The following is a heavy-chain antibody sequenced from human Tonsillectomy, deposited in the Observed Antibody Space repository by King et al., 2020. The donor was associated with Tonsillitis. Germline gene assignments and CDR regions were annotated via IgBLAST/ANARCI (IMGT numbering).Heavy chain of an antibody. Sequence: VQLQQWGAGLLKPSETLSLTCAVYGGSFSGYYWSWIRQPPGKGLEWIGEINHSGSTNYNPSLKIRVTISVDTSKNPFSLKLSSVTAADTAVYYCARGRVSSSGYYGPLYFDYWGQGTLVTVSS. CDR1: GGSFSGYY. D-gene: IGHD3-22*01. CDR3: ARGRVSSSGYYGPLYFDY. V-gene: IGHV4-34*01. CDR2: INHSGST. J-gene: IGHJ4*02.